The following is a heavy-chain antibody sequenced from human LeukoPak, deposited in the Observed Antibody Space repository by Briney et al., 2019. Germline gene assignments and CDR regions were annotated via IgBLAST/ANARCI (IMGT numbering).Heavy chain of an antibody. J-gene: IGHJ4*02. Sequence: ETLSLTCAVYGGSFSGYYWSWVRQAPGKGLEWVANIKQDGSEKYYVDSVKGRFTTSRDNAKNSLYLQVNSLRAEDTALYYCAKEPSITYHGTSGYLDFWGQGTLVTVSS. CDR1: GGSFSGYY. CDR3: AKEPSITYHGTSGYLDF. CDR2: IKQDGSEK. D-gene: IGHD3-22*01. V-gene: IGHV3-7*01.